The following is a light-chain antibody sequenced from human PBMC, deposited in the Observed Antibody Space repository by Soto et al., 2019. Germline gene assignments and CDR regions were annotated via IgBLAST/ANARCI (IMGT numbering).Light chain of an antibody. V-gene: IGKV3-15*01. Sequence: EIVLTQSPATLSVSPGERATLSCRASQSVSSNLAWYQQKPGQAPRLLIYGASTRATGIPARFCGSRSGTEFTLTISGLQSEDFAVYYGQEYNNCPPYTFGQGTKVEIE. CDR2: GAS. CDR1: QSVSSN. J-gene: IGKJ2*01. CDR3: QEYNNCPPYT.